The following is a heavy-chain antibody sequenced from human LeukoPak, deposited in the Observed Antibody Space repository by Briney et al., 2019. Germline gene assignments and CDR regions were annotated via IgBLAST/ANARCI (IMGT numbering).Heavy chain of an antibody. D-gene: IGHD3-22*01. CDR2: IETTGST. Sequence: SETLSLTCNVSGVSKSTFYMSWIRQPAGKGLEWIGRIETTGSTNYNLSLKSRVTMSVDTSKRHFSLRLTSVTAADAAVYYCAVDDRGFDPWGQGTLVTVSS. J-gene: IGHJ5*02. CDR1: GVSKSTFY. V-gene: IGHV4-4*07. CDR3: AVDDRGFDP.